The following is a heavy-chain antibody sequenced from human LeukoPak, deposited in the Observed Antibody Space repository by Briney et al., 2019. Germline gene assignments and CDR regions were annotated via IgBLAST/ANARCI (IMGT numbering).Heavy chain of an antibody. CDR2: ISSSGSA. CDR1: GGSISSYY. Sequence: PSETLSLTCTVSGGSISSYYWNWIRQPAGKGLEWIGRISSSGSANYNPSLKGRVTLSVDTSRNQLSLILNSVTAADTAVFYCATEPTRTPYYYMDVWGKGTTVIVSS. CDR3: ATEPTRTPYYYMDV. J-gene: IGHJ6*03. V-gene: IGHV4-4*07. D-gene: IGHD1-1*01.